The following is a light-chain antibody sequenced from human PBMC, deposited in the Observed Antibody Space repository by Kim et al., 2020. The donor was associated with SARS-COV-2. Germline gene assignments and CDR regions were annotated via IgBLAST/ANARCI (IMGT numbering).Light chain of an antibody. CDR2: QDS. CDR3: QAWDSSTAV. CDR1: KLGDKY. V-gene: IGLV3-1*01. Sequence: SYELTQPPSVSVSPGQTASITCSGDKLGDKYACWYQQKPGQSPVLVIYQDSKRPSGIPERFSGSNSGNTATLTISGTQAMDEADYYCQAWDSSTAVFGGG. J-gene: IGLJ3*02.